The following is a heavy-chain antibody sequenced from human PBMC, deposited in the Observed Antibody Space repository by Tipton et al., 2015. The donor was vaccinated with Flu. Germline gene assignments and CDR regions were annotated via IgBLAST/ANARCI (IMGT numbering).Heavy chain of an antibody. J-gene: IGHJ4*02. CDR3: ARGQGNSGWRYFDY. CDR2: IYHSGST. V-gene: IGHV4-39*07. CDR1: GASISSESYY. D-gene: IGHD6-19*01. Sequence: TLSLTCTVSGASISSESYYWGWIRQPPGKGLEWIGNIYHSGSTNYNPSLKSRVTISLDKSKNQFSLKLSSMTAADTAVYYCARGQGNSGWRYFDYWGQGTLVTVSS.